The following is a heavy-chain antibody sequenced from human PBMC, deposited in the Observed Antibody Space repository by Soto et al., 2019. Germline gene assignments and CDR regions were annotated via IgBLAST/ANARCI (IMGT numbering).Heavy chain of an antibody. CDR3: ARDYSPDYYHSSGFSYFDY. V-gene: IGHV1-69*06. J-gene: IGHJ4*02. Sequence: QVQLVQSGAEVKKPGSSVKVSCKASGDTFSTFAINWVRQAPGQGLEWMGGIIPILDTAKYAQKYQGRVTITADISTSTAYMDLSSLRSEDTAGYYCARDYSPDYYHSSGFSYFDYWGQGTLVTVSS. CDR2: IIPILDTA. CDR1: GDTFSTFA. D-gene: IGHD3-22*01.